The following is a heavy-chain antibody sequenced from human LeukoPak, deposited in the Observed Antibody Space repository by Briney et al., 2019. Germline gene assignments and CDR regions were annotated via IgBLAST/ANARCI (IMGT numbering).Heavy chain of an antibody. J-gene: IGHJ4*02. CDR1: GGSISSGSYY. CDR3: ARVSGSCLGY. D-gene: IGHD1-26*01. CDR2: IYTSGST. Sequence: PSQTLSLTCTVSGGSISSGSYYWSWIRQPAGKGLEWIGRIYTSGSTNYNPSLKSRVTISVDTSKNQFSLKLSSVTAADTAVYYCARVSGSCLGYWGQGTLVTVSS. V-gene: IGHV4-61*02.